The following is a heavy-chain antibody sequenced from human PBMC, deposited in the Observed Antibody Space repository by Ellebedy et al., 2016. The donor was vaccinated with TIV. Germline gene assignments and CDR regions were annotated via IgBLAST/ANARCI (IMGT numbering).Heavy chain of an antibody. CDR1: GFTFSSYA. J-gene: IGHJ6*02. CDR2: ISGSGGST. D-gene: IGHD5-12*01. V-gene: IGHV3-23*01. CDR3: AKELDSAYVGATTYYYYGMDV. Sequence: GESLKISCAASGFTFSSYAMSWVRQAPGKGLEWVSAISGSGGSTYYADSVKGRFTISRDNSKNTLYLQMNSLRAEDTAVYYCAKELDSAYVGATTYYYYGMDVWGQGTTVTVSS.